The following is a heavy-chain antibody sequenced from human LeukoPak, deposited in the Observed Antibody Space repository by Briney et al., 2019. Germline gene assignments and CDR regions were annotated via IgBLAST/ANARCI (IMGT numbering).Heavy chain of an antibody. Sequence: SETLSLTCTVSGYSISSGYYWGWIRQPPGKGLEWIGSIYHSGSTYYNPSLKSRVTISVDTSKNQLSLKLSSVTAADTAVYYCAKSSYSIFDYWGQGTLVTVSS. J-gene: IGHJ4*02. CDR1: GYSISSGYY. V-gene: IGHV4-38-2*02. CDR3: AKSSYSIFDY. D-gene: IGHD5-18*01. CDR2: IYHSGST.